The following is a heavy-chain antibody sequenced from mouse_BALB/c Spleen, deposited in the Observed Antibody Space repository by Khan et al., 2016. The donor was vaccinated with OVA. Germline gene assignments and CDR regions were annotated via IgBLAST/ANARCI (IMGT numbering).Heavy chain of an antibody. Sequence: EVQLQQSGPDLVKPGASVKISCKASGYSFTVYYLSWVKQSHGESLEWIGRVNPNNGDTTYNQKFKGKAFLTVDKSSNTAYMDLRSVTTEDSAVYYCARRYDFFAYWGQGTLVTVSA. J-gene: IGHJ3*01. CDR2: VNPNNGDT. D-gene: IGHD2-14*01. CDR1: GYSFTVYY. CDR3: ARRYDFFAY. V-gene: IGHV1-26*01.